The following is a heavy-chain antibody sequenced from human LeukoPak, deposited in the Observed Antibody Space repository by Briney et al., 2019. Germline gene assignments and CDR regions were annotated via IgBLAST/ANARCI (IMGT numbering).Heavy chain of an antibody. CDR2: ISYDGNYK. CDR3: AKSPGYSSSFDY. V-gene: IGHV3-30*18. Sequence: GGSLRLSCAASGFTFSSYAMHWVRQAPGKGLEWVAAISYDGNYKYYADSVKGRFTTSRDNSRNTLYLQMNSLRAEDTAVYYCAKSPGYSSSFDYWGQGTLVSVSS. J-gene: IGHJ4*02. D-gene: IGHD6-13*01. CDR1: GFTFSSYA.